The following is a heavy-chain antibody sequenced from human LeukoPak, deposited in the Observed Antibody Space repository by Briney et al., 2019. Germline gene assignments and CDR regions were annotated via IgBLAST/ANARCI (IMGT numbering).Heavy chain of an antibody. CDR3: PRVTREADTRDYFDY. D-gene: IGHD2-2*02. V-gene: IGHV4-39*07. CDR1: GGSISSNNYY. CDR2: IFYSGRT. Sequence: SETLSLTCTVSGGSISSNNYYWGWSRQPPGKGLEWIGTIFYSGRTYYNPSLKSRVTISVDTSKNQFSLKVTSVTAADTAVYYCPRVTREADTRDYFDYWRQGSLVSVSP. J-gene: IGHJ4*02.